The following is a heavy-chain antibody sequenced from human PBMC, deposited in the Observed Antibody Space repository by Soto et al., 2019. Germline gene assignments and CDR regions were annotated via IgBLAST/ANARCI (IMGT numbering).Heavy chain of an antibody. CDR2: IKGDETGT. Sequence: PGGSLRLSCSASGFTFSSYWMHWVRQAPGKGLVWVSRIKGDETGTDYADSVKGRFTISRDNGKNTVYLQMNSLRAEDTAVYYCARGIRGYYGMDVWGQGTTVTVSS. V-gene: IGHV3-74*01. D-gene: IGHD1-20*01. CDR3: ARGIRGYYGMDV. CDR1: GFTFSSYW. J-gene: IGHJ6*02.